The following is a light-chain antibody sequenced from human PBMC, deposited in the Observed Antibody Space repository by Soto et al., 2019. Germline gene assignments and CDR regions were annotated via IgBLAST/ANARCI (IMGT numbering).Light chain of an antibody. CDR1: QTINNN. J-gene: IGKJ1*01. CDR2: GAS. Sequence: VMTQAPATLSVSPRERATLSCRASQTINNNVAWYQLKDGQVPRLVIYGASTRATDIPARFSGSGSGTEFTLTISSLQSEDFAEYHCQQYKKWPQTFGQGTKVEIK. CDR3: QQYKKWPQT. V-gene: IGKV3-15*01.